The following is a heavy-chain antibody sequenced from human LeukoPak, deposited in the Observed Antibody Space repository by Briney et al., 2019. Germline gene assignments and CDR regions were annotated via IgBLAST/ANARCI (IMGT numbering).Heavy chain of an antibody. Sequence: ASVKVSCKASGYTFTGYYMHWVRQAPGQGLEWMGWINPNSGGTNYAQKFKGRVTMTRDTSISTAYMELSRLRSDDTAVYYCARDQLLTWTQLWSFFDYWGQGTLVTVSS. V-gene: IGHV1-2*02. D-gene: IGHD5-18*01. CDR3: ARDQLLTWTQLWSFFDY. CDR2: INPNSGGT. CDR1: GYTFTGYY. J-gene: IGHJ4*02.